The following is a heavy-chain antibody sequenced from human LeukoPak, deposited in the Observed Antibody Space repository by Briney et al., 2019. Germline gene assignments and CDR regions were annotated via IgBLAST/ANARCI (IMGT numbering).Heavy chain of an antibody. CDR2: INPNSGGT. Sequence: GASVKVSCKASGYTFTGYYMHWVRQAPGQGLEWMGWINPNSGGTNYAQKFQGRVTMTRDTSIGTAYMELSRLRSDDTAAYYCARDAAGYDLGVDYWGQGTLVTVSS. CDR1: GYTFTGYY. D-gene: IGHD5-12*01. V-gene: IGHV1-2*02. J-gene: IGHJ4*02. CDR3: ARDAAGYDLGVDY.